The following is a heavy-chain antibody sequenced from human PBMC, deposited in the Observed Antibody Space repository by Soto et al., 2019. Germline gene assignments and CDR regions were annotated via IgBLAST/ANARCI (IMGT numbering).Heavy chain of an antibody. CDR2: FSATSENT. Sequence: EVQLLESGGGLVQPGGSLRLSCVGSGFFFSSYTMTWVRQAPGKGLEWVSSFSATSENTYYADSVRGRFTISRDNSKNTLFLQNNSLTAEDTAMYYCAKARDQQWVRLPFDYWGQGILVIVSS. V-gene: IGHV3-23*01. CDR3: AKARDQQWVRLPFDY. CDR1: GFFFSSYT. J-gene: IGHJ4*02. D-gene: IGHD6-19*01.